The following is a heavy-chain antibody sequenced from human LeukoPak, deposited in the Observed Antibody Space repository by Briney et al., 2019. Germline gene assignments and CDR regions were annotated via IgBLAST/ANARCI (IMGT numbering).Heavy chain of an antibody. CDR3: ARTFSESYYYYVMDV. Sequence: SESLSLTCTVSGGSISSYYWSWIRHPPGKGLEWSGYMYYSGRTNYNPSLKSRVTIPVDTSKNQFSLKLSSVTAADTAVYYCARTFSESYYYYVMDVWGQGTTVTVSS. CDR1: GGSISSYY. CDR2: MYYSGRT. J-gene: IGHJ6*02. D-gene: IGHD1-26*01. V-gene: IGHV4-59*01.